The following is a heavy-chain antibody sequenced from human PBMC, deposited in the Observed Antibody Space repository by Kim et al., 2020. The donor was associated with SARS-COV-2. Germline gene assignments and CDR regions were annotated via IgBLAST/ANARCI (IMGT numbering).Heavy chain of an antibody. CDR3: ASAYCGGDCYSGFDY. CDR2: IYSGGST. D-gene: IGHD2-21*02. V-gene: IGHV3-53*01. Sequence: GGSLRLSCAASGFTVSSNYMSWVRQAPGKGLEWVSVIYSGGSTYYADSVKGRFTISRDNSKNTLYLQMNSLRAEDTAVYYCASAYCGGDCYSGFDYWGQGTLVTVSS. J-gene: IGHJ4*02. CDR1: GFTVSSNY.